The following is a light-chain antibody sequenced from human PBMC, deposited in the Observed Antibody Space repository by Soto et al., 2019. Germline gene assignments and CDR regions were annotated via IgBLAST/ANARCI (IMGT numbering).Light chain of an antibody. Sequence: EIVLTQSPATLSLSPGERATLSRRASQSVSSYLAWYQQKPGQAPRLLMYEASTRATGIPARFSGGGSGTDFTLTISSLEPEDFAVYYCQQRSDWPWTFGQGTKVDIK. CDR3: QQRSDWPWT. J-gene: IGKJ1*01. CDR2: EAS. CDR1: QSVSSY. V-gene: IGKV3-11*01.